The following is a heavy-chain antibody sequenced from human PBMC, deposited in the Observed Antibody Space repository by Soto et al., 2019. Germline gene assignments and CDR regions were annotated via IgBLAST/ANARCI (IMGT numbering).Heavy chain of an antibody. J-gene: IGHJ4*02. CDR2: ISSSSSTI. CDR1: GGSISTSAYY. V-gene: IGHV3-48*01. Sequence: PSETLSLTCTVSGGSISTSAYYWGWVRQAPGKGLEWVSYISSSSSTIYYADSVKGRFTISRDNAKNSLYLQMNSLRAEDTAVYYCARFAVGATFDYWGQGTLVTVSS. D-gene: IGHD1-26*01. CDR3: ARFAVGATFDY.